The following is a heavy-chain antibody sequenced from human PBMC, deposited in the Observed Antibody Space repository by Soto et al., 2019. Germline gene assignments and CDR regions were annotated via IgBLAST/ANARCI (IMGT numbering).Heavy chain of an antibody. Sequence: ASVKVSCKASGYSFTGHYIHWVRQAPEQGPEWMGEIGPESGATRYAQKFQGRVTMTMDTSITTVYMELNNLRPDDTAIYYCGRGRSGQIVVFYWGQGTPVTV. CDR1: GYSFTGHY. V-gene: IGHV1-2*02. J-gene: IGHJ4*02. CDR2: IGPESGAT. CDR3: GRGRSGQIVVFY. D-gene: IGHD1-26*01.